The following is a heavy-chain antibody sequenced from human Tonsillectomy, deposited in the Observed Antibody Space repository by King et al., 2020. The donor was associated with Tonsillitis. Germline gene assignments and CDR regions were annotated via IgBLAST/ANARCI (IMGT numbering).Heavy chain of an antibody. J-gene: IGHJ4*02. CDR3: ARVVYYYDSSGYCDY. CDR1: GYTFTSYG. D-gene: IGHD3-22*01. V-gene: IGHV1-18*01. CDR2: ISAYNGNT. Sequence: VQLVESGAEVKKPGASVKVSCKASGYTFTSYGISWVRQAPGQGLEWMGWISAYNGNTNYAHKPQGRVTMTTDTSTSTAYMELRSLRSDDTAVYYCARVVYYYDSSGYCDYWGQGTLVTVSS.